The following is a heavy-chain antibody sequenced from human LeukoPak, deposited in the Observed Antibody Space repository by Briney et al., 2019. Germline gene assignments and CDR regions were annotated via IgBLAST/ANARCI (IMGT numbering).Heavy chain of an antibody. D-gene: IGHD1-26*01. CDR1: GFTFSSYS. CDR3: ARDFLSGSYCDY. CDR2: ISSSSSYI. J-gene: IGHJ4*02. Sequence: GGSLRLSCEASGFTFSSYSMNWVRQAPGKGLEWVSSISSSSSYIYYADSVKGRFTISRDNAKNSLYLQMNSLRAEDTAVYYCARDFLSGSYCDYWGQGTLVTVSS. V-gene: IGHV3-21*01.